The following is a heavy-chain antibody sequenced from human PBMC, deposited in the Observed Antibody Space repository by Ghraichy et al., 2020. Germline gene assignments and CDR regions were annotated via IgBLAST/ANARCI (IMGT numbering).Heavy chain of an antibody. J-gene: IGHJ6*03. V-gene: IGHV1-69*13. Sequence: SVKVSCKASGGTFSSYAISWVRQAPGQGLEWMGGIIPIFGTANYAQKFQGRVTITADESTSTAYMELSSLRSEDTAVYYCAGIAVAGLYYYYYYYMDVWGKGTTVTVSS. CDR3: AGIAVAGLYYYYYYYMDV. CDR2: IIPIFGTA. CDR1: GGTFSSYA. D-gene: IGHD6-19*01.